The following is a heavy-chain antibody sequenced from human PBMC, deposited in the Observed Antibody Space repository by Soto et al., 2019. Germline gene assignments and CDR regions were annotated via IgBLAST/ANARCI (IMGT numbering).Heavy chain of an antibody. V-gene: IGHV1-2*02. CDR1: GYTFTGYY. D-gene: IGHD6-19*01. CDR2: INPNSGGT. J-gene: IGHJ4*02. CDR3: AKDMAHEWLVKPLDY. Sequence: QVQLVQSGAEVKKPGASVKVSCKASGYTFTGYYMHWVRQAPGQGLEWMGWINPNSGGTNYAQKFQGRVTMTRDTSISKAYMELSRLRSDDTALYYCAKDMAHEWLVKPLDYWGQGTLVTVSS.